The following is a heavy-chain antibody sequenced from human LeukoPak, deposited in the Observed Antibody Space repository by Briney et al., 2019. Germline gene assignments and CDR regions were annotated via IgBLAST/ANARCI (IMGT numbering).Heavy chain of an antibody. D-gene: IGHD3-10*01. CDR2: INHSGST. CDR3: ARLGGEYGSGSYYNYYYYMDV. Sequence: SETLSLTCAVYGGSFSGYYWSWLRQPPGKGLEWIGEINHSGSTNYNPSLKSRVTISVDTSKNQFSLKLSSVTAADTAVYYCARLGGEYGSGSYYNYYYYMDVWGKGTTVTVSS. J-gene: IGHJ6*03. CDR1: GGSFSGYY. V-gene: IGHV4-34*01.